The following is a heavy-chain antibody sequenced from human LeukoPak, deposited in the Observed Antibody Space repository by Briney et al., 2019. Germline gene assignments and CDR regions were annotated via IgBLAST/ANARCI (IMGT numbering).Heavy chain of an antibody. V-gene: IGHV3-48*03. CDR3: VRESLGFDY. D-gene: IGHD7-27*01. CDR2: ISVSGDDI. Sequence: GGSLRLSCAASGFTFRNYQMHWVRHAPGKALEWLSHISVSGDDIYYAHSGRGRFTISRDNGKSSLYLQMNSLRAEDTATYYCVRESLGFDYWGHGILVSVSS. CDR1: GFTFRNYQ. J-gene: IGHJ4*01.